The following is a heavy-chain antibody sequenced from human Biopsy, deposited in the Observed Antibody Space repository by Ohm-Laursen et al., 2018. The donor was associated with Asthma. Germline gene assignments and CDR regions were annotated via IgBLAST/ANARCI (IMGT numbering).Heavy chain of an antibody. CDR3: ASPVNRAFGGYEWAAVFDY. V-gene: IGHV4-39*01. D-gene: IGHD5-12*01. CDR2: THYSGST. J-gene: IGHJ4*02. CDR1: GASIRGSGSY. Sequence: GTLSLTCTVSGASIRGSGSYWAWIRQAPGKGQEWIGTTHYSGSTFYKPSLRSRVTMSLDTSTNQFSLRLRSVTATDTAVYYCASPVNRAFGGYEWAAVFDYWGQGILVTVSS.